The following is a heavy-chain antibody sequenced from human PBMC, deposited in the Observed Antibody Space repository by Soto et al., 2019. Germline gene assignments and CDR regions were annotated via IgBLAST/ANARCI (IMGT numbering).Heavy chain of an antibody. CDR1: GFTFSSYW. J-gene: IGHJ3*02. Sequence: GGSLRLSCAASGFTFSSYWMSWVRQATGKGLEWVANIKQDGSEKYYVDSVKGRFTISRDNAKNSLYLQMNSLRAEDTAVYYCAREARDEYGDYSHAFDIWGQGTMVTVSS. CDR2: IKQDGSEK. D-gene: IGHD4-17*01. CDR3: AREARDEYGDYSHAFDI. V-gene: IGHV3-7*01.